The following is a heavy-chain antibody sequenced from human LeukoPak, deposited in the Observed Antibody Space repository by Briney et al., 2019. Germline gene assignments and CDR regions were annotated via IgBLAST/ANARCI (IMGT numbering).Heavy chain of an antibody. CDR1: GYTFTSYG. J-gene: IGHJ5*02. V-gene: IGHV1-18*01. CDR3: ARHLYSGYDLGGNWFDP. Sequence: ASVKVSCKTSGYTFTSYGISWVRQAPGQGLEWMGWISAYNGNTNYAQKLQGRVTMTTDTSTSTAYMELRSLRSDDTAVYYCARHLYSGYDLGGNWFDPWGQGTLVTVSS. CDR2: ISAYNGNT. D-gene: IGHD5-12*01.